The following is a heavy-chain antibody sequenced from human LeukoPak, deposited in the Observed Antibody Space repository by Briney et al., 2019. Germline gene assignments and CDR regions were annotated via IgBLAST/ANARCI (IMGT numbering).Heavy chain of an antibody. CDR1: GYTFTNQF. CDR3: ARDRTLFDY. V-gene: IGHV7-4-1*02. CDR2: INTNTGNP. Sequence: ASVKVSCKASGYTFTNQFMHWLRQAPGQGLEWMGWINTNTGNPTYAQGFTGRFVFSLDTSVSTAYLQISSLKAEDTAVYYCARDRTLFDYWGQGTLVTVSS. J-gene: IGHJ4*02.